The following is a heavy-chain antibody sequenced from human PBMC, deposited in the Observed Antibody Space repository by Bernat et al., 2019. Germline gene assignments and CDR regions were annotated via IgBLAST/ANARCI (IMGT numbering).Heavy chain of an antibody. CDR3: ARGGIAAAGTGLDY. Sequence: QVQLVQSGAEVKKPGSSVKASCKASGGTFSSYAISWVRQAPGQGLEWMGGIIPIFGTANYVQKFQGRVTITANESTSTAYMELSSMRSEDTAVYYCARGGIAAAGTGLDYWGQGTLVTVSS. D-gene: IGHD6-13*01. J-gene: IGHJ4*02. CDR1: GGTFSSYA. CDR2: IIPIFGTA. V-gene: IGHV1-69*12.